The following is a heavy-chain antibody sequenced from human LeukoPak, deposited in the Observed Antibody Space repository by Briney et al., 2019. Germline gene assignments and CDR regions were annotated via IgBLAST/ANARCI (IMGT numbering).Heavy chain of an antibody. Sequence: ASVKVSCKASGYTFTGYYMHWVRQAPGQGLEWMGWINPNSGGTNYAQKFQGRVTMTRDTSISTAYMELSRLRSDDTAVYYCAMRDSSGYIYYFDYWGQGTLVIVSS. V-gene: IGHV1-2*02. CDR2: INPNSGGT. D-gene: IGHD3-22*01. CDR1: GYTFTGYY. CDR3: AMRDSSGYIYYFDY. J-gene: IGHJ4*02.